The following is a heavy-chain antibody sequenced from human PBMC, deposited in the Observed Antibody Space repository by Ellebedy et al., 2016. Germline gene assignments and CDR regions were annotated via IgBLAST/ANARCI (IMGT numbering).Heavy chain of an antibody. Sequence: GGSLRLSCAASGFTFDDYAMHWVRQAPGKGLEWVSGITWNSGSLGYADSVKGRFTISRDNAKNSVSLQMDSLRTDDTAVYYCASDPTTYLRSGHFDSWGQGILVTVSS. CDR2: ITWNSGSL. CDR3: ASDPTTYLRSGHFDS. V-gene: IGHV3-9*01. D-gene: IGHD3-3*01. J-gene: IGHJ4*02. CDR1: GFTFDDYA.